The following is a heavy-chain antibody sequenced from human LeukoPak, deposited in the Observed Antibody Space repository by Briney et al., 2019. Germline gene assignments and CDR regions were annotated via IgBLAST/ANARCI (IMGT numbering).Heavy chain of an antibody. D-gene: IGHD5-12*01. CDR2: IYYSGST. Sequence: SETLSLTCTVSGGSISSYYRSWIRQPPGKGLEWIGYIYYSGSTNYSPSLKSRVTISVDTSKNQFSLKLSPVTAADTAVYYCARQGYSAYEILDYWGQGTLVTVSS. CDR3: ARQGYSAYEILDY. J-gene: IGHJ4*02. V-gene: IGHV4-59*08. CDR1: GGSISSYY.